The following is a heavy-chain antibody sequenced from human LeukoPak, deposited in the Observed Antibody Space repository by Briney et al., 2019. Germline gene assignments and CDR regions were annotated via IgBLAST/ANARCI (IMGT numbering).Heavy chain of an antibody. CDR1: GYTFTSYG. J-gene: IGHJ5*02. V-gene: IGHV1-18*01. CDR2: ISAYNGNT. D-gene: IGHD6-13*01. Sequence: ASVKVSCKASGYTFTSYGISWVRQAPGQGLEWMGWISAYNGNTNYAQKLQGRVTMTRNTSISTAYMELSSLRSEDTAVYYCARGEKIAAAEWFDPWGQGTLVTVSS. CDR3: ARGEKIAAAEWFDP.